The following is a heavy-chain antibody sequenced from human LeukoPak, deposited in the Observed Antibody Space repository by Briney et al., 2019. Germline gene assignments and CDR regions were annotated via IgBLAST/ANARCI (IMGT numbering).Heavy chain of an antibody. Sequence: ASVKVSCKASGGTFSSYAISWVRQAPGQGLEWMGGIIPIFGTANYAQKFQGRVTITADESTRTAYMELSSLRSEDKAVYYCAKGVVPAATYAFDIWGQGTMVTVSS. CDR2: IIPIFGTA. V-gene: IGHV1-69*13. J-gene: IGHJ3*02. CDR3: AKGVVPAATYAFDI. D-gene: IGHD2-2*01. CDR1: GGTFSSYA.